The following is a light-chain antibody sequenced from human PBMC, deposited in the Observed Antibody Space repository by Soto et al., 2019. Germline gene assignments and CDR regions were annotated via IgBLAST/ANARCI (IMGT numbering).Light chain of an antibody. V-gene: IGLV1-40*01. CDR2: GNI. CDR1: NFNIGAGFD. CDR3: QSFDSSRGNYYV. J-gene: IGLJ1*01. Sequence: QSVLTQPPSVSGAPGQRVTISCTGSNFNIGAGFDVHWYQQFPGRAPKLLIFGNINRPSGVPDRFSGSKSGTSASLAITGLQAEDEADYYCQSFDSSRGNYYVFGTGTKLTVL.